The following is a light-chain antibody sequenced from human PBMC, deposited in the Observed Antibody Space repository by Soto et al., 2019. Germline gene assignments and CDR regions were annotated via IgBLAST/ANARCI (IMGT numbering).Light chain of an antibody. Sequence: EIVMTQSPATLSVSPGERATLSCRASQSVSSNLAWYQQKPGQAPGLLIYGASTRATGIPARFSGSGSGTEFTLTISSLQSEDFAVYYCQQYNNWPLTWAFGQGTKVEIK. V-gene: IGKV3-15*01. CDR3: QQYNNWPLTWA. J-gene: IGKJ1*01. CDR1: QSVSSN. CDR2: GAS.